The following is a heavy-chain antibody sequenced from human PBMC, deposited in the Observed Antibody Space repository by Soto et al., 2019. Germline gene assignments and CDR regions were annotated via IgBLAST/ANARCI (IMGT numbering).Heavy chain of an antibody. CDR3: ARGVMEVPRIPYET. CDR1: GYTLTDYY. D-gene: IGHD2-21*01. CDR2: INPNVGGT. Sequence: QVHLVQSGAEVKKPGASVYVSCKASGYTLTDYYVHLLRQAPGQGLEWMGWINPNVGGTNYAPKLQGRLIMTSETSISNALMQLTRVGPDDMARYSCARGVMEVPRIPYETLGQGTLVTVPS. J-gene: IGHJ5*02. V-gene: IGHV1-2*02.